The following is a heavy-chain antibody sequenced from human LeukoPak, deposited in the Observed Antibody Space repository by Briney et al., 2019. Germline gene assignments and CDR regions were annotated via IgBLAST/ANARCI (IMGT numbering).Heavy chain of an antibody. V-gene: IGHV1-69*05. Sequence: SVKVSCKASGGTFSSYAISWVRQAPGQGLEWMGGIIPIFGTANCAQKFQGRVTITTDESTSTAYMELSSLRSEDTAVYYCAGCNSDYYYYMDVWGKGTTVTVSS. CDR1: GGTFSSYA. D-gene: IGHD2/OR15-2a*01. CDR2: IIPIFGTA. J-gene: IGHJ6*03. CDR3: AGCNSDYYYYMDV.